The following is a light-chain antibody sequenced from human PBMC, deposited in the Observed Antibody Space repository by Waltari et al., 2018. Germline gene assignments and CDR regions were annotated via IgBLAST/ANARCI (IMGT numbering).Light chain of an antibody. CDR1: GSKVGEGYD. J-gene: IGLJ2*01. V-gene: IGLV1-40*01. CDR3: QSYDTSLSVV. CDR2: GVN. Sequence: QSVLTQPTSVSGAPGPRVTIPCTGGGSKVGEGYDVHWYRQLPGKAPELLIYGVNNRPSGVPDRFFGSLSGTSASLAITGLQAEDEADYYCQSYDTSLSVVFGGGTKLTV.